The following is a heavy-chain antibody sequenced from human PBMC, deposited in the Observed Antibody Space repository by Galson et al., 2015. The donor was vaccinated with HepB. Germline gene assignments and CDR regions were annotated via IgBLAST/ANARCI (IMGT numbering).Heavy chain of an antibody. J-gene: IGHJ6*02. CDR3: ARGEGYLDYWGQGVIITYYYGMDV. D-gene: IGHD3-10*01. CDR2: ISVYSGNT. CDR1: GYTFTNFG. V-gene: IGHV1-18*04. Sequence: SVKVSCKASGYTFTNFGITWVRQAPGQGLECMGWISVYSGNTNYAQKFQGRVIMTTDTSTSTAYMELRSLRSDDTAVYYCARGEGYLDYWGQGVIITYYYGMDVWGQGTTVTVSS.